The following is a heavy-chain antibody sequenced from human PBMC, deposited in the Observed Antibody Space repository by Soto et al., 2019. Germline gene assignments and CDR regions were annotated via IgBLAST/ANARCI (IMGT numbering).Heavy chain of an antibody. CDR2: ISGSGDST. CDR3: ARRGSGGYYDY. CDR1: GFTFSSYA. D-gene: IGHD6-19*01. J-gene: IGHJ4*02. Sequence: EVQLLESGGGLVQPGGSLRLSCAASGFTFSSYAMRWVRQAPGKGLEWVSAISGSGDSTYYADSVKGRFTISRDNSKNTVYLQMNRLGGEDTAGYYCARRGSGGYYDYWGQGTLVTVSS. V-gene: IGHV3-23*01.